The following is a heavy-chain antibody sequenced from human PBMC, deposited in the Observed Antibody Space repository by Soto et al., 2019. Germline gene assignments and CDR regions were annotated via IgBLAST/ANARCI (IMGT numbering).Heavy chain of an antibody. CDR1: GFTFSSYG. V-gene: IGHV3-30*18. J-gene: IGHJ2*01. CDR3: AKSPHSVTRYYRGGYFEL. D-gene: IGHD3-9*01. Sequence: GGTLRLSCAASGFTFSSYGMHWVRQAPGKGLERVAVISYDGSNKYYADSVKGRFTISRGNYKNTLSRQMNSRRAEETSVHYCAKSPHSVTRYYRGGYFELVGRGTLVTAST. CDR2: ISYDGSNK.